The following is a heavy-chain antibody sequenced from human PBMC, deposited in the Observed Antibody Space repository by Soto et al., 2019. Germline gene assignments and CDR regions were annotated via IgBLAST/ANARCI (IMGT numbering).Heavy chain of an antibody. Sequence: ASVKVSCKASGYTFTSYGISWVRQAPGQGLEWMGWISAYNGNTNYAQKLQGRVTMTTDTSTSTAYMELRSLRSDDTAVYYCARAELFDSSGWPTLLDYWGQGTLVTVS. CDR1: GYTFTSYG. J-gene: IGHJ4*02. V-gene: IGHV1-18*01. CDR3: ARAELFDSSGWPTLLDY. D-gene: IGHD6-19*01. CDR2: ISAYNGNT.